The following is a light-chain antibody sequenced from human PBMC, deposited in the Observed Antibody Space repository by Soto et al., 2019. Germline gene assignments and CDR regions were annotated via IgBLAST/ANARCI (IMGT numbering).Light chain of an antibody. V-gene: IGLV2-14*03. Sequence: QSALTQPASVSGSPGQSITISCTGTSSDVGDSNSVSWYQQHPGKAPKLMIYDVTDRPSGVSNRFSGSKSDNTASLTISGPQADDEANYYSSPYTSSPPLPFGGGTKLTAL. CDR3: SPYTSSPPLP. CDR1: SSDVGDSNS. J-gene: IGLJ2*01. CDR2: DVT.